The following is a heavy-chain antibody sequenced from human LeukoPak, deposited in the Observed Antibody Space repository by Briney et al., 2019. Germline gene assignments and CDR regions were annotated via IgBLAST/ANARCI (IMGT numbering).Heavy chain of an antibody. CDR3: AKTRMSLLLWFGELFYS. D-gene: IGHD3-10*01. CDR1: GFTFSGYA. CDR2: ISGSGGST. V-gene: IGHV3-23*01. Sequence: GGSLRLSCAASGFTFSGYAMSWVRQAPGKGLEWVSAISGSGGSTYYADSVKGRFTISRDNSKNTLYLQMNSLRAEDTAVYYCAKTRMSLLLWFGELFYSWGQGTLVTVSS. J-gene: IGHJ4*02.